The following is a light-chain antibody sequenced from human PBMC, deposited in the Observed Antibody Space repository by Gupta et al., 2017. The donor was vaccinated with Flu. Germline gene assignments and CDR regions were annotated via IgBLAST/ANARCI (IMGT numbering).Light chain of an antibody. CDR3: SSHTVSDTFV. Sequence: QSALTQPPSASGSPGQSLTISCPGTSSDIGAYKYVSWHQQHAGKAPKLIIYEVTKRPSGVPDRFSGSKSGNTASLTVSGLQAEDEGDYYCSSHTVSDTFVFGTGTAVTVL. CDR2: EVT. J-gene: IGLJ1*01. CDR1: SSDIGAYKY. V-gene: IGLV2-8*01.